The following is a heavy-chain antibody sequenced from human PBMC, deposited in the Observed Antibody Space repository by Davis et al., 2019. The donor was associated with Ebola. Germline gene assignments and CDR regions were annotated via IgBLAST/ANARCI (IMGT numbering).Heavy chain of an antibody. CDR3: AKTLFYDEGLDY. Sequence: GESLKISCAASGFSFSSYDIHWVRQAPGKGLEWVALIRYDGSNKYYADSVKGRFTISRDNSKNTLYLQMNSLRAEDTAVYYCAKTLFYDEGLDYWGQGTLVTVSS. CDR2: IRYDGSNK. V-gene: IGHV3-30*02. CDR1: GFSFSSYD. J-gene: IGHJ4*02. D-gene: IGHD3-3*01.